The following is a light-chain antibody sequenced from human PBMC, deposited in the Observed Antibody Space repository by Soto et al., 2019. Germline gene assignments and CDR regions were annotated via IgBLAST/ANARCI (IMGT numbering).Light chain of an antibody. Sequence: EIVLTQSPDTLSLSPAERATLFCRASQTLSINSLAWYQQKPGQAPRLLIYAASTRDTGIPDRFNGSGSGTDFALTIKRLEPEDFAVYYCQQDDGALLTFGPGTKVDIK. CDR3: QQDDGALLT. CDR2: AAS. CDR1: QTLSINS. J-gene: IGKJ3*01. V-gene: IGKV3-20*01.